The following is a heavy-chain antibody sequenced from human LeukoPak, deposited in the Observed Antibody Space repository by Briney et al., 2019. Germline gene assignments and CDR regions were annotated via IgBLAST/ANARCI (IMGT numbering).Heavy chain of an antibody. V-gene: IGHV4-39*07. J-gene: IGHJ5*02. CDR2: FYHGGST. CDR3: ARDSGSGTFT. D-gene: IGHD3-10*01. Sequence: SETLSLTCTVSSASITSSPYFWGWIRQSPGKGLEWIGTFYHGGSTYYNPSLKSRVTISVDTSKNQFSLNLTSVTAADTAVYYCARDSGSGTFTWGQGTLVTVSS. CDR1: SASITSSPYF.